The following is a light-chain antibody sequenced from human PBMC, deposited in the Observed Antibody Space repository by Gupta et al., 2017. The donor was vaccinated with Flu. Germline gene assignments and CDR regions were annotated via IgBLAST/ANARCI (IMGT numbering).Light chain of an antibody. J-gene: IGLJ3*02. CDR3: ASYTTTSTWL. V-gene: IGLV2-14*01. Sequence: QSTLTQPASVSGSPGQSITISCTGTSSDVGGYSYVSWYQQHPGKAPKLMMYEVTDRPSGISNRFSGSKSGNTASLTISGLQAEDEADYFCASYTTTSTWLFGGGTKLTVL. CDR2: EVT. CDR1: SSDVGGYSY.